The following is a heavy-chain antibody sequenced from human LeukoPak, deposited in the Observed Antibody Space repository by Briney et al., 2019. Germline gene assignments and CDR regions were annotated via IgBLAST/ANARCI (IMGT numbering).Heavy chain of an antibody. CDR2: ISAYNGNT. CDR1: GFTLSTYA. Sequence: ASVKVSCKASGFTLSTYAIHWVRQAPGQGLEWMGWISAYNGNTNYAQKLQGRVTMTTDTSTSTAYMELRSLRSDDTAVYYCARVAAGVYNWFDPWGQGTLVTVSS. CDR3: ARVAAGVYNWFDP. J-gene: IGHJ5*02. D-gene: IGHD6-19*01. V-gene: IGHV1-18*01.